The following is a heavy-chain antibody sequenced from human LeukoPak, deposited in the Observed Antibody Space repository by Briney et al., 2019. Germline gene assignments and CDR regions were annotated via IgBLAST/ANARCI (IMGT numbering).Heavy chain of an antibody. V-gene: IGHV3-30*19. J-gene: IGHJ3*02. Sequence: TGGSLRLSCAASGFTFSSYGMHWVRQAPGKGLEWVAVIWYDGSNKYYADSVKGRFTISRDNSKNTLYLQMNSLRAEDTAVYYCARDPIAAAGSGAFDIWGQGTMVTVSS. CDR1: GFTFSSYG. CDR3: ARDPIAAAGSGAFDI. D-gene: IGHD6-13*01. CDR2: IWYDGSNK.